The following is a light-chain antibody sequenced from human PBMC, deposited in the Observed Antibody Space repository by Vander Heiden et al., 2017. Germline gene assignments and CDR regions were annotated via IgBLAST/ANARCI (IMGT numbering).Light chain of an antibody. CDR3: QSADSSGAEVV. CDR2: KDS. V-gene: IGLV3-25*03. CDR1: ALPKQY. J-gene: IGLJ2*01. Sequence: SYELTQPPSVSVSPGQTARITCSGDALPKQYAFWYQQKPGQAPVLVRYKDSERSSGIPDRFSGSSSGTTVTLTISGVQAEDEADYDCQSADSSGAEVVFGGGTKLT.